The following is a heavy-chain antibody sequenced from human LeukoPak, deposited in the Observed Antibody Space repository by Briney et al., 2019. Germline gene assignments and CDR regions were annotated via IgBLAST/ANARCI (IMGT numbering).Heavy chain of an antibody. CDR1: GGSFSGYY. D-gene: IGHD2-15*01. Sequence: KPSETLSLTCAVYGGSFSGYYWSWIRQPPGKGLERIGEINHSGSTNYNPSLKSRVTISVDTSKNQFSLRLSSVTAADTAVYYCARDEGYCSGGSCFYHWFDPWGQGTLVTVSS. V-gene: IGHV4-34*01. J-gene: IGHJ5*02. CDR2: INHSGST. CDR3: ARDEGYCSGGSCFYHWFDP.